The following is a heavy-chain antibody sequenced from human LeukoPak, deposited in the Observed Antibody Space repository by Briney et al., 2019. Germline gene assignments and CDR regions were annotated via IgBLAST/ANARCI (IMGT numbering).Heavy chain of an antibody. D-gene: IGHD2-2*02. CDR1: GGSISSYY. V-gene: IGHV4-59*01. CDR3: GRVRLYPIL. Sequence: PSETLSLTCTVSGGSISSYYWSWIRQPPGKGLEWIGYIYYSGSTNYNPSLKSRVTISVDTSKNKFSLKLSSVTAADTAVYYGGRVRLYPILWGQGPLVTVSS. CDR2: IYYSGST. J-gene: IGHJ4*02.